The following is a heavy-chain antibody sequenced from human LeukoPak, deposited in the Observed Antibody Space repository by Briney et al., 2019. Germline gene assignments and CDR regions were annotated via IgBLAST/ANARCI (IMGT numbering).Heavy chain of an antibody. D-gene: IGHD6-25*01. V-gene: IGHV4-30-4*01. CDR1: GGSISSGDYY. CDR2: IYYSGST. CDR3: ARDRLEGYYYGMDV. Sequence: SQTLSLTCTVSGGSISSGDYYWSWIRQPPGKGLEWFGYIYYSGSTYYNPSLKSRVTISVDTSKNQFSLKLSSVTAADTAVYYCARDRLEGYYYGMDVWGKGTTVTVSS. J-gene: IGHJ6*04.